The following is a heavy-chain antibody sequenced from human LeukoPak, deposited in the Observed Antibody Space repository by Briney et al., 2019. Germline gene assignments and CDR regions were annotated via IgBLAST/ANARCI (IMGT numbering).Heavy chain of an antibody. CDR3: ARAVILQSLPGYDYVWGSYRYGAFDI. Sequence: PGGSLRLSCAASGFTFSSYWMSWVRQAPGKGLEWVANIKQDGSEKYYVDSVKGRFTISRDNAKNSLYLQMNSLRAEDTAVYYCARAVILQSLPGYDYVWGSYRYGAFDIWGQGTMVTVSS. V-gene: IGHV3-7*01. J-gene: IGHJ3*02. D-gene: IGHD3-16*02. CDR1: GFTFSSYW. CDR2: IKQDGSEK.